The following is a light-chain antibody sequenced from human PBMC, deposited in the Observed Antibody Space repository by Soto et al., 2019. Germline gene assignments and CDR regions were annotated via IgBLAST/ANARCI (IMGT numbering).Light chain of an antibody. CDR3: QQYDNLPRT. CDR2: DAS. V-gene: IGKV1-5*01. J-gene: IGKJ2*01. CDR1: HSISTS. Sequence: DIQMTQSPSTLSASVGDRVTISCRASHSISTSLAWYQQKPGKAPKLLISDASILESGVPSRFSGSGSGTDFTFTISSLQPEDIATYYCQQYDNLPRTFGQGTKLEIK.